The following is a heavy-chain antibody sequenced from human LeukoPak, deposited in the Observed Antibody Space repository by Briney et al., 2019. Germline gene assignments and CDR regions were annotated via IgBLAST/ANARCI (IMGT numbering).Heavy chain of an antibody. J-gene: IGHJ5*02. CDR1: GFTFSSYE. V-gene: IGHV3-74*01. D-gene: IGHD2-2*01. Sequence: GGSLRLSCAASGFTFSSYEMNWVRQAPGKGLVWVSRISSDGISTTYADSVKGRFTTSRDNAKNTLYLQMNSLRVEDTAVYYCASFLCPTCSWGQGTLVTVSS. CDR2: ISSDGIST. CDR3: ASFLCPTCS.